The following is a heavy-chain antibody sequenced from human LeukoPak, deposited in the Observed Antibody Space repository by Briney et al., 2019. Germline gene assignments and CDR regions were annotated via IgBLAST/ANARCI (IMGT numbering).Heavy chain of an antibody. J-gene: IGHJ3*02. CDR2: ISYDGSNK. Sequence: GRSLRLSCAASGFTFSSYAMHWVRQAPGKGLEWVAVISYDGSNKYYADSVKGRFTISRDNSKNTLYLQMNSLRAEDTAVYYCARDRGLSSWYDAFDIWGQGTMVTVSS. CDR3: ARDRGLSSWYDAFDI. CDR1: GFTFSSYA. D-gene: IGHD6-13*01. V-gene: IGHV3-30-3*01.